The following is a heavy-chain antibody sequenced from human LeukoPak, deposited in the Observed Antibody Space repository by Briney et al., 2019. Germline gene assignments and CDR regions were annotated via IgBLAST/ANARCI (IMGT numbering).Heavy chain of an antibody. Sequence: GGSLRLSCAASGFTFSSYAMSWVRQAPGEGLEWVSTVSGSGGNTYYADSVKGRFNISRDNTKNTLYLQMNSLRAEDTAVYYCVRESPVAAVGRSWFDPWGQGTLVTVSS. J-gene: IGHJ5*02. CDR3: VRESPVAAVGRSWFDP. CDR2: VSGSGGNT. CDR1: GFTFSSYA. D-gene: IGHD6-13*01. V-gene: IGHV3-23*01.